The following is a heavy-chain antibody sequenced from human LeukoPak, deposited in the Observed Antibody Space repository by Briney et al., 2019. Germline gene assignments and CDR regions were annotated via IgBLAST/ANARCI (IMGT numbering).Heavy chain of an antibody. Sequence: GGSLRLSCAAPGFTFDDYGMSWVRQAPGKGLEWVSGINWNGGSTGYADSVKGRFTISRDNAKNSLYLQMNSLRAEDTAVYYCTRRRIVGATSPLDYWGQGTLVTVSS. CDR3: TRRRIVGATSPLDY. V-gene: IGHV3-20*04. J-gene: IGHJ4*02. CDR2: INWNGGST. CDR1: GFTFDDYG. D-gene: IGHD1-26*01.